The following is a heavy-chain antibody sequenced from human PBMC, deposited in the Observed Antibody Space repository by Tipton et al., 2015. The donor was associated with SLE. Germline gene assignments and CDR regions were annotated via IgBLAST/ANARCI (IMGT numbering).Heavy chain of an antibody. CDR2: ISGSGTST. D-gene: IGHD1-26*01. Sequence: SLRLSCTASRFTFNYFAMTWVRQAPGKGLESVSAISGSGTSTYYADSVKGRFTISRDNSKKTLYLQMNSLRAEDTAVYYCARGGRGWEAPDYWGQGTLVTVSS. CDR3: ARGGRGWEAPDY. V-gene: IGHV3-23*01. CDR1: RFTFNYFA. J-gene: IGHJ4*02.